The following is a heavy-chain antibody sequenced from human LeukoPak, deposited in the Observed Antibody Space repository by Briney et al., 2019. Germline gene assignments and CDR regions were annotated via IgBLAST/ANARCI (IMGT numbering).Heavy chain of an antibody. CDR2: IIPIFGTA. J-gene: IGHJ6*03. CDR3: AIEYCSSTSCKGRPGDYYYYYYMDV. V-gene: IGHV1-69*13. Sequence: EASVKVSCKASGGTFSSYAISWVRQAPGQGLEWMGGIIPIFGTANYAQKFQGRVTITADESTSTAYMELSSLRSEDTAVYYCAIEYCSSTSCKGRPGDYYYYYYMDVWGKGTTVTISS. D-gene: IGHD2-2*01. CDR1: GGTFSSYA.